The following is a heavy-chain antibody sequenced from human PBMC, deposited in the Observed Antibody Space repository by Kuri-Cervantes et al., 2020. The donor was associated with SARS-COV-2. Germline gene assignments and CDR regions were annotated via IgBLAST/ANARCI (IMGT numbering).Heavy chain of an antibody. CDR3: AKVPVGAVAGTDEYYFEY. V-gene: IGHV3-72*01. CDR1: GFTFSHHY. J-gene: IGHJ4*02. Sequence: SCAASGFTFSHHYMDWVRQAPGTGLEWVGRARNKANSFSTEYAASVKGRFTISRDNSKNSLALQMNSLKTEDTAVYYCAKVPVGAVAGTDEYYFEYWGQGTLVTVSS. D-gene: IGHD6-19*01. CDR2: ARNKANSFST.